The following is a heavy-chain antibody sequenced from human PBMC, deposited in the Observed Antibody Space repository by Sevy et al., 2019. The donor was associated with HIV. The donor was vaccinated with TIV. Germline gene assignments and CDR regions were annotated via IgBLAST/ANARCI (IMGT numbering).Heavy chain of an antibody. Sequence: GGCLRLSCAASGFTFSTYGMHWVRQAPGKGLEWIAVIWFDGSNTYYADSVKGRFTISRDIAKNTLHLQMNSLRAEDTAVYYCARDLEFYDHGDYGPAFMPDYWGQGTLVTVSS. V-gene: IGHV3-33*01. J-gene: IGHJ4*02. CDR3: ARDLEFYDHGDYGPAFMPDY. CDR1: GFTFSTYG. D-gene: IGHD4-17*01. CDR2: IWFDGSNT.